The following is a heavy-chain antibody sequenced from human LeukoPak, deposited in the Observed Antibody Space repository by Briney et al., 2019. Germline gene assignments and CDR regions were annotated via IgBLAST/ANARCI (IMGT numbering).Heavy chain of an antibody. CDR3: AKDHDYYASGPI. J-gene: IGHJ3*02. V-gene: IGHV3-33*06. CDR2: IWYDGSNK. Sequence: PGGSLRLSCAASGFTFSSYGMHWVRQAPGKGLEWVAVIWYDGSNKYYADSVKGRFTISRDNSKNTLYLQMNSLRAEDTALYYCAKDHDYYASGPIWGQGTMVTVSS. CDR1: GFTFSSYG. D-gene: IGHD3-10*01.